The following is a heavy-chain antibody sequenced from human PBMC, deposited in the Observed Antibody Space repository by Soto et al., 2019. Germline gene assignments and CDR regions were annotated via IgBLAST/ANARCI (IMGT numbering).Heavy chain of an antibody. J-gene: IGHJ4*02. D-gene: IGHD3-9*01. Sequence: GGSLRLSCAASGFTFSSYWMSWVRQAPGKGLEWVANIKQDGSEKYYVDSVKGRFTISRDNAKNSLYLQMNSLRAEDTAVYYCARGDFDWLLPGPIDYWGQGTLVTVSS. CDR1: GFTFSSYW. CDR3: ARGDFDWLLPGPIDY. V-gene: IGHV3-7*05. CDR2: IKQDGSEK.